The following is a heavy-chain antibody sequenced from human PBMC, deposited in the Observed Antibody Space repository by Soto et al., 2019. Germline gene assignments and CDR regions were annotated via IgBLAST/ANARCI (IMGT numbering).Heavy chain of an antibody. V-gene: IGHV3-15*01. CDR1: GITLSNAW. D-gene: IGHD2-15*01. CDR2: IKSKSDGGTI. Sequence: GGSLRLSCAVSGITLSNAWMSWVRQAPGKGLEWVGRIKSKSDGGTIDYAAPVKGRFTISRDDSKNTLYLEMNSLETEDTAVYYCTTGPPFRGDRSGGSCYWVQGT. J-gene: IGHJ4*02. CDR3: TTGPPFRGDRSGGSCY.